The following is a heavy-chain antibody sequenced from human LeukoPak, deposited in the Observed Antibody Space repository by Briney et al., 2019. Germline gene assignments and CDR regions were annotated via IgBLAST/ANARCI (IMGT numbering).Heavy chain of an antibody. Sequence: ASVKVSCKASVGNFNSYAVSWVRQAPGQGLEWMGWISTYNGNTNYAQKLQGRVTMTTDTSTSTAYMDLRSLRSDDTAVYHCARGYWCSSTSCYLDYWGQGTLVTVSS. CDR2: ISTYNGNT. CDR1: VGNFNSYA. CDR3: ARGYWCSSTSCYLDY. D-gene: IGHD2-2*01. J-gene: IGHJ4*02. V-gene: IGHV1-18*01.